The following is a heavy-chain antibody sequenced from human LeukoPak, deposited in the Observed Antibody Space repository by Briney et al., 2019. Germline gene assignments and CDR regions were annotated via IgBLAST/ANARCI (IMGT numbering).Heavy chain of an antibody. V-gene: IGHV4-34*01. Sequence: PSETLSLTCAVYGGSFSGYYWSWIRQPPGKGLEWIGEINHSGSTNYNPSLTSRVTISVDTSKNQFSLKLSSVTAADTAVYYCASIANNGGFDYWGQGTLVTVSS. J-gene: IGHJ4*02. CDR1: GGSFSGYY. CDR3: ASIANNGGFDY. CDR2: INHSGST. D-gene: IGHD2-21*01.